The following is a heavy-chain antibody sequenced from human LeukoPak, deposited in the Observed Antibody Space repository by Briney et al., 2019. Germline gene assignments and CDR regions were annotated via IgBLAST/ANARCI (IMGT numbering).Heavy chain of an antibody. V-gene: IGHV3-30*04. CDR2: ISYDGSNK. D-gene: IGHD3-16*01. CDR3: ARSFTFGWFYFDY. Sequence: GGSLRLSCAASGFTFSSYAMHWVRQAPGKGLEWVAVISYDGSNKYYAYSVKGRFTISRDNSKNTLYLQMNSLRAEDTAVYYCARSFTFGWFYFDYWGQGTLVTVSS. J-gene: IGHJ4*02. CDR1: GFTFSSYA.